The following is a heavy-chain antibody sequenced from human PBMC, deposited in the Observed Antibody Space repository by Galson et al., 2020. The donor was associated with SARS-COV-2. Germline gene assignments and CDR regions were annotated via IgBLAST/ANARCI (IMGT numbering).Heavy chain of an antibody. Sequence: ASETLSLTCSVSGVSISSSSFFWAWIRQPPGKGLEWIGTIYYSGTTYYNPSLKSRATISLDTSKNQFSLDLRSVTTADTAVYHCARGITITSEAGHDGVDHWGQGTLVTVSS. CDR3: ARGITITSEAGHDGVDH. D-gene: IGHD6-19*01. V-gene: IGHV4-39*07. J-gene: IGHJ4*02. CDR1: GVSISSSSFF. CDR2: IYYSGTT.